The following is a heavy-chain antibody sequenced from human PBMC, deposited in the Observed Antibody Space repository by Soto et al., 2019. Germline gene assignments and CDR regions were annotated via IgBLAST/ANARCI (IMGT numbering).Heavy chain of an antibody. V-gene: IGHV3-23*01. CDR2: ISSSGRRT. J-gene: IGHJ4*02. CDR1: GFTFANFG. CDR3: AKVAKSEVVIEYFDS. D-gene: IGHD2-15*01. Sequence: QTGGSLRLSCGTSGFTFANFGMGWVRQAPGKGLYWVSGISSSGRRTYYADSVKGRFTISRDNSKNTLYLQMDSLRADDTAVYYCAKVAKSEVVIEYFDSWGQGSLVTVSS.